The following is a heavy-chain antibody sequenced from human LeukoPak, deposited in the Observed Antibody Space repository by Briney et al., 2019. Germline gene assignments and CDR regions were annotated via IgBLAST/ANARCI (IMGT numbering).Heavy chain of an antibody. V-gene: IGHV4-59*08. CDR3: AGLWFGELSNWFDP. J-gene: IGHJ5*02. CDR1: GASMIKYY. CDR2: IYYNGST. Sequence: SETLSLTCTVSGASMIKYYWTWIRQPPGKGLEWIGYIYYNGSTNYNPSLKNRITISIDTSKNQFSPKLSSVTAADTAVYYCAGLWFGELSNWFDPWGQGTLVTVSS. D-gene: IGHD3-10*01.